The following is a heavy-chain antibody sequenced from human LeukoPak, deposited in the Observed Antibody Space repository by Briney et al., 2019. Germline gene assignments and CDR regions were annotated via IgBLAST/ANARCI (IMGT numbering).Heavy chain of an antibody. J-gene: IGHJ6*03. V-gene: IGHV1-69*05. CDR3: AKAPTTVTRKPSYYYYYYMDV. Sequence: SVKVSCKASGGTFSSYAISWVRQAPGQGLEWMGRIIPIFGTANYAQKFQGRVTITTDESTSTAYMELSSLRSEDTAVYYCAKAPTTVTRKPSYYYYYYMDVWGKGTTVTVSS. CDR1: GGTFSSYA. CDR2: IIPIFGTA. D-gene: IGHD4-11*01.